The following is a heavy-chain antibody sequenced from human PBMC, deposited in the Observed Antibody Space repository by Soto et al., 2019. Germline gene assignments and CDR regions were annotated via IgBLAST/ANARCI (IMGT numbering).Heavy chain of an antibody. J-gene: IGHJ4*02. CDR2: IKSEAHGGTI. Sequence: GGSLRLSCAAFEFSFKDLYMDWVRQAPGKGLEWVGRIKSEAHGGTIDYAAPVKGRFTISRDDSNSTLFLQINSLKTEDTAVYYCATDGRSTVVTPFAYWGQGTLVTVSS. D-gene: IGHD4-17*01. CDR3: ATDGRSTVVTPFAY. V-gene: IGHV3-15*07. CDR1: EFSFKDLY.